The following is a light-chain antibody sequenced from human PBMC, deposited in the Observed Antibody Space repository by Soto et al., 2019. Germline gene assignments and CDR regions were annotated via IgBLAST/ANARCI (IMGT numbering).Light chain of an antibody. CDR2: DAS. V-gene: IGKV1-5*01. CDR3: QHGET. J-gene: IGKJ1*01. CDR1: QSISSW. Sequence: DIQMTQSPSTLSASVGDRVTITCRASQSISSWLAWYQQKPGKAPKLLIYDASSLESGVPSRFSGSGSGTEFTLTISSLQPDDFATYYCQHGETFGQGTKV.